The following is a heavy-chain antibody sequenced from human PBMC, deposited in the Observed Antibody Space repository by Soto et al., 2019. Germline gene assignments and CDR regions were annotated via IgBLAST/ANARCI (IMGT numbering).Heavy chain of an antibody. D-gene: IGHD1-1*01. J-gene: IGHJ4*02. V-gene: IGHV1-18*01. CDR1: GYAFTTYG. CDR2: ISAHNGNT. Sequence: QVHLVQSGAEVKKPGASVKVSCKGSGYAFTTYGITWVRQAPGQGLEWMGWISAHNGNTTYAQKLQGRVTVTRDTSPSTAYMELRSLRSDDTAVYSCARGRYGDYWGQGALVTVSS. CDR3: ARGRYGDY.